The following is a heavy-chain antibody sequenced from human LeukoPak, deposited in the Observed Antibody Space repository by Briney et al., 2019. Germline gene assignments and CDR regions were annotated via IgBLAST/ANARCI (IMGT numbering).Heavy chain of an antibody. V-gene: IGHV1-46*01. J-gene: IGHJ4*02. D-gene: IGHD6-13*01. CDR1: AYTFTSYY. Sequence: ASVKVSCKASAYTFTSYYMHWVRQAPGQGLEWMGIINPSGGSTSYAQKFQGRVTMTRDTSISTAYMELSRLRSDDTAVYYCASFKVSAAAGTGTYYFDYWGQGTLVTVSS. CDR2: INPSGGST. CDR3: ASFKVSAAAGTGTYYFDY.